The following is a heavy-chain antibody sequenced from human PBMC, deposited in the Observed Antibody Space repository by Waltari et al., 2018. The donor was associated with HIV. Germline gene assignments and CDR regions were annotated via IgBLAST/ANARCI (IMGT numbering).Heavy chain of an antibody. Sequence: QLQLQGSGPGLVKSSETLSLTCTVSGGSMTSSSYYWGWIRQPPGKGLEWIGSMSYSGIPYHNPSLRSRLTIPVDTSKNQFSRKLTSVTAADTAVYYCARSFSGYSNYFDPWGQGTLVTSPQ. CDR2: MSYSGIP. CDR3: ARSFSGYSNYFDP. CDR1: GGSMTSSSYY. J-gene: IGHJ5*02. D-gene: IGHD4-4*01. V-gene: IGHV4-39*01.